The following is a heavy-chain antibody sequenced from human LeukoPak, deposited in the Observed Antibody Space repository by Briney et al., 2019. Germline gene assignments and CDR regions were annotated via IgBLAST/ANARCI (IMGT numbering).Heavy chain of an antibody. V-gene: IGHV3-73*01. Sequence: GGSLRLSRAASGFTLSGSAMHWVRQASGRGLEWVGRIRSKSNGDATEYAASVKGRFTISRDDSKNTAYLQLNRLKTEDTAVYYCARHMDLDYGDNKLFDYWGLGTLVTVSS. J-gene: IGHJ4*02. CDR3: ARHMDLDYGDNKLFDY. D-gene: IGHD4-23*01. CDR1: GFTLSGSA. CDR2: IRSKSNGDAT.